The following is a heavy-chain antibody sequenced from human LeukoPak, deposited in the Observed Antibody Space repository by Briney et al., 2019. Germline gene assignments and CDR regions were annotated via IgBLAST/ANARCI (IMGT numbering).Heavy chain of an antibody. Sequence: ASVKVSCKASGYTFTSYGINWVRQAPGQGLEWMGWISAYNGNTNYAQKLQGRVTMTTDTPTSTAYMELRSLRSDDTAVYYCAREFYDSSGAFWFDPWGQGTLVTVSS. CDR2: ISAYNGNT. CDR3: AREFYDSSGAFWFDP. D-gene: IGHD3-22*01. CDR1: GYTFTSYG. J-gene: IGHJ5*02. V-gene: IGHV1-18*01.